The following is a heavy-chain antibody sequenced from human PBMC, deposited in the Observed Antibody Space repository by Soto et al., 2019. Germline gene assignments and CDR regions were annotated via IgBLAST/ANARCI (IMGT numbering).Heavy chain of an antibody. J-gene: IGHJ2*01. Sequence: EVQLLESGGGLVQPGGSLRLSCAASGFTFSSYAMSWVRQAPGKGLEWVSAISDSGGSTYYADSMKGRSTISRDNSKNTVYLQLNGLRADDTAVYYCAKDRGNSSPPRRYFDLWGRGTLVTVSS. D-gene: IGHD3-16*01. V-gene: IGHV3-23*01. CDR1: GFTFSSYA. CDR2: ISDSGGST. CDR3: AKDRGNSSPPRRYFDL.